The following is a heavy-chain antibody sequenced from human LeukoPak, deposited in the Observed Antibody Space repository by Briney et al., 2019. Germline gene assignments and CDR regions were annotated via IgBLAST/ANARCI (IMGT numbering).Heavy chain of an antibody. J-gene: IGHJ4*02. V-gene: IGHV3-49*04. CDR3: ETGSSDFDY. CDR1: GFTFGDYA. D-gene: IGHD3-10*01. Sequence: GGPLRLSCTASGFTFGDYAMSWVRQAPGKGLEWVGFIRSKAYGGTTEYAASVKGRFTISRDDSKSIAYLQMNSLKTEDTAVYYCETGSSDFDYWGQGTLVTVSS. CDR2: IRSKAYGGTT.